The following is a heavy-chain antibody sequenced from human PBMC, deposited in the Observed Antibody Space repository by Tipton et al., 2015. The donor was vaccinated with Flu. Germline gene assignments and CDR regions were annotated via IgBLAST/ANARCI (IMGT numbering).Heavy chain of an antibody. CDR2: IHYSGSP. Sequence: LRLSCTVSGDSMRRDYFWGWIRQAPGKGLEWIGNIHYSGSPHYNPSLKSRVTISVDTSKNQFSLRVSSVTAADTAVYYCARSTYYYGSGSSDYWGQGSLVTVSS. D-gene: IGHD3-10*01. V-gene: IGHV4-38-2*02. J-gene: IGHJ4*02. CDR3: ARSTYYYGSGSSDY. CDR1: GDSMRRDYF.